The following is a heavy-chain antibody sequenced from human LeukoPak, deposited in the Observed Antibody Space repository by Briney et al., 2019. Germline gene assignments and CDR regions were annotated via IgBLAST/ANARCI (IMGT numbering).Heavy chain of an antibody. CDR3: ARDRYNWNDGPNWFDP. J-gene: IGHJ5*02. CDR2: IYTSGST. Sequence: SETLSLTCTVSGGSISSGSYYWSWIRQPAGKGLEWIGRIYTSGSTNYNPSLKSRVTISVDTSKNQFSLKLSSVTAADTAVYYCARDRYNWNDGPNWFDPWGQGTLVTVSS. V-gene: IGHV4-61*02. D-gene: IGHD1-1*01. CDR1: GGSISSGSYY.